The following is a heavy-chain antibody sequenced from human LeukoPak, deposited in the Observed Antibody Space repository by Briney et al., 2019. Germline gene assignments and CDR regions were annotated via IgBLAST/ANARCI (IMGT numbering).Heavy chain of an antibody. V-gene: IGHV4-39*07. CDR3: ARLRFPSSSWRNFDY. D-gene: IGHD6-13*01. J-gene: IGHJ4*02. CDR2: INHSGST. Sequence: PSETLSLTCTVSGGSISSGPYYWSWIRQPPGKGLEWIGEINHSGSTNYNPSLKSRVTISVDTSKNQFSLKLSSVTAADTTVYYCARLRFPSSSWRNFDYWGQGTLVTVSS. CDR1: GGSISSGPYY.